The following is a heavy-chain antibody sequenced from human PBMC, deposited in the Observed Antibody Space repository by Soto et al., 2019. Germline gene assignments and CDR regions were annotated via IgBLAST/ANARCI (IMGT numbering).Heavy chain of an antibody. J-gene: IGHJ6*02. Sequence: QVQLVQSGAEVKKPGSSVKVSCKASGGTYSSYAISWVRQAPGEGLEWMAGIIPISGTANYAQKFQGRVTITAVESTSTAYVELSSLRSEDTAVYYCARSQGSSTSLAIYYYYYYGMDVWGQGTTVTVSS. CDR2: IIPISGTA. D-gene: IGHD2-2*01. CDR3: ARSQGSSTSLAIYYYYYYGMDV. V-gene: IGHV1-69*01. CDR1: GGTYSSYA.